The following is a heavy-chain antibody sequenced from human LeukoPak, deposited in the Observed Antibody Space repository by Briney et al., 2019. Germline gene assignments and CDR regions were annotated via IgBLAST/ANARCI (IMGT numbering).Heavy chain of an antibody. D-gene: IGHD1-14*01. CDR1: GDSINSGRNY. J-gene: IGHJ4*02. CDR3: ARHLSGTTTAHYLDF. CDR2: VYFSGSS. V-gene: IGHV4-39*01. Sequence: SETLSLTCIVSGDSINSGRNYWGWIRQSTGKGLEWIASVYFSGSSQYNPSLMGRAFISVDSSKNQVSLRLDSVTAADSAVYHCARHLSGTTTAHYLDFWGQGTLVTVSS.